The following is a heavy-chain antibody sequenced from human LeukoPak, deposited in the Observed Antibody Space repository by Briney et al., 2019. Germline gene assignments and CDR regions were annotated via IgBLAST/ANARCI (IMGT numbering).Heavy chain of an antibody. CDR1: GGSFSGYY. J-gene: IGHJ4*02. CDR2: INHSGST. V-gene: IGHV4-34*01. CDR3: ARAGYSSSLMEGYFDY. D-gene: IGHD6-6*01. Sequence: SETLSLTCAVYGGSFSGYYWSWIRQPPGKGLDWIGEINHSGSTNYNPSLKSRVTISVDTSKNQFSLKLSSVTAADTAVYYCARAGYSSSLMEGYFDYWGQGTLVTVSS.